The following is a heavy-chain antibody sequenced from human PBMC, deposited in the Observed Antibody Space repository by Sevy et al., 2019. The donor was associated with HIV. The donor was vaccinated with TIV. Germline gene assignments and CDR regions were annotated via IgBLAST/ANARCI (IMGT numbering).Heavy chain of an antibody. D-gene: IGHD5-18*01. CDR3: ARVRYNYGQKYFDF. CDR1: GFTFSDHY. J-gene: IGHJ4*02. CDR2: ISSGTTYI. V-gene: IGHV3-11*06. Sequence: GGSLRLSCTVSGFTFSDHYISWIRQAPGKGLEGVSYISSGTTYIEYADSVKGRFTISRDNAKNSLYLQMNSLRAEDTAVYYCARVRYNYGQKYFDFWGQGTLVTVSS.